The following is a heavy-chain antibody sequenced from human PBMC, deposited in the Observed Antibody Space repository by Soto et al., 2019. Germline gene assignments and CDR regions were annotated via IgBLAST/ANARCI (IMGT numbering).Heavy chain of an antibody. V-gene: IGHV3-23*01. CDR3: ATMNGYFEY. J-gene: IGHJ4*02. CDR2: ITATGDRT. CDR1: GFRFSSYS. D-gene: IGHD3-22*01. Sequence: VGSLRLSCADSGFRFSSYSMSWVRQTPGKGLEWVAAITATGDRTYYADSVTGRFTISRDNSKKTHYLQMTSLRAEDTAMYYCATMNGYFEYWGQGTPVTVSS.